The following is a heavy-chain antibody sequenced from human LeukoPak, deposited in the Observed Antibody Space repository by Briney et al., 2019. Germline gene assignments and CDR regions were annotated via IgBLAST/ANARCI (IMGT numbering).Heavy chain of an antibody. V-gene: IGHV4-4*07. CDR3: AREVVPPGATGDNWFDP. CDR2: IYTTGYT. CDR1: GGSISSYY. Sequence: PSETLSLTCTVSGGSISSYYWSWIRQPAGKGLEWIGRIYTTGYTNYNPSLKSRVAMSLDTTENQLSLKLSSVTAADTAVYYCAREVVPPGATGDNWFDPWGQGTLVTVSA. J-gene: IGHJ5*02. D-gene: IGHD2-2*01.